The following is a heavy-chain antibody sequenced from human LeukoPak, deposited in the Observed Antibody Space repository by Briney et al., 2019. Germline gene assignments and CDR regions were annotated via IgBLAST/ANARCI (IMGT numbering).Heavy chain of an antibody. CDR1: GYTLTELS. D-gene: IGHD6-6*01. Sequence: SVKVSCKVSGYTLTELSMHWVRQAPGKGLEWMGGIIPIFGTANYAQKFQGRVTITTDESTSTAYMELNSLRSEDTAVYYCARDSRSSSSAYYFDYWGQGTLVTVSS. CDR2: IIPIFGTA. V-gene: IGHV1-69*05. J-gene: IGHJ4*02. CDR3: ARDSRSSSSAYYFDY.